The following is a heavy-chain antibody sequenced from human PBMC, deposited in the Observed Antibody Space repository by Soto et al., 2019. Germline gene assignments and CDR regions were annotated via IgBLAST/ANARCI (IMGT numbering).Heavy chain of an antibody. CDR1: GGSISSGGYY. Sequence: SETLSLTCTVSGGSISSGGYYWGWIRQHPGKGLEWIGYIYYSGSTYYNPSLKSRVTISVDTSKNQFSLKLSSVTAADTAVYYCARVPRPVYCGGDCHYYFNYWGQGTLVTVSS. CDR2: IYYSGST. V-gene: IGHV4-31*03. CDR3: ARVPRPVYCGGDCHYYFNY. D-gene: IGHD2-21*02. J-gene: IGHJ4*02.